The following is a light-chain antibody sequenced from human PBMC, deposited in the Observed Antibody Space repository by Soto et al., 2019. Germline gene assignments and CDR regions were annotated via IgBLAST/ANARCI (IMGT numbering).Light chain of an antibody. J-gene: IGKJ4*01. Sequence: DVQMTQSPSTLSASVGDRVTITCRASQSIDTWLAWYQQKPGKAPRLLIYDASDLESGIPSRFSGGGSGTEFTLTINGLQTDDIATYYCHQYHSLPLTFGGGTKVEIK. CDR2: DAS. V-gene: IGKV1-5*01. CDR3: HQYHSLPLT. CDR1: QSIDTW.